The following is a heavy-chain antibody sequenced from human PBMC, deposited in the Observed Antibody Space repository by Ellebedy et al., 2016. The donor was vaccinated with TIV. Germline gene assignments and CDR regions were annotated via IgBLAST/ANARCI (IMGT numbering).Heavy chain of an antibody. CDR1: GFTFSNAW. CDR3: TTDLLHTDYGDYEGDY. V-gene: IGHV3-15*01. CDR2: IKSKTDGGTT. D-gene: IGHD4-17*01. J-gene: IGHJ4*02. Sequence: GESLKISCAASGFTFSNAWMSWVRQAPGKGLEWVGRIKSKTDGGTTDYAAPVKGRFTISRDDSKNTLYLQMNSLKTEDTAVYYCTTDLLHTDYGDYEGDYWGQGTLVTVSS.